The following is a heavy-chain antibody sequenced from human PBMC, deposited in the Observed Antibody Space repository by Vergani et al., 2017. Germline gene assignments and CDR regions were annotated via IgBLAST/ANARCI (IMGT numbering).Heavy chain of an antibody. CDR2: ISGSGGST. J-gene: IGHJ4*02. Sequence: EVQLVESGGDLVQPGRSLRLSCTASGFTFSSYAMSWVRQAPGKGLEWVSAISGSGGSTYYADSVKGRFTISRDNSKNTLYLQMNSLRAEDTAVYYCAREGPQLETGTTLLPFFIDYWGQGTLVTVSS. D-gene: IGHD1-7*01. V-gene: IGHV3-23*04. CDR1: GFTFSSYA. CDR3: AREGPQLETGTTLLPFFIDY.